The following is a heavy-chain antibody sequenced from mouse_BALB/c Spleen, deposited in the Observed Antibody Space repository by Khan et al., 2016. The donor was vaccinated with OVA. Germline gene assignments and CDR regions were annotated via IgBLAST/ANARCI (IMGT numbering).Heavy chain of an antibody. CDR1: GYTFTNFG. Sequence: QVQLKQSGPELRKPGETVKISCKASGYTFTNFGMNWVKQAPGKGLKWMGWINTYTGEPTYADDFKGRFAFSLETSATTAYLQINNLKNEDTGTDFCSRPPYFSYVMVYWGQGTSVTVSS. CDR2: INTYTGEP. V-gene: IGHV9-3-1*01. CDR3: SRPPYFSYVMVY. J-gene: IGHJ4*01. D-gene: IGHD2-10*01.